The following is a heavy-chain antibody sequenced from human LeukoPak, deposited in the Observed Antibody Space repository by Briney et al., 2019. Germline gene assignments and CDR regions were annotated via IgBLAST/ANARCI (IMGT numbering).Heavy chain of an antibody. CDR2: MREDGREI. V-gene: IGHV3-7*01. Sequence: PGGSLRLSCVASGFPYDVQTMSWVRQAPGKGLEWVASMREDGREIHYVDSVKGRFTISRDNPKNSLYLQMNSLRAEDTAVYCCARGGATGGRFENWGQGTLVTVSS. D-gene: IGHD1-26*01. CDR3: ARGGATGGRFEN. J-gene: IGHJ4*02. CDR1: GFPYDVQT.